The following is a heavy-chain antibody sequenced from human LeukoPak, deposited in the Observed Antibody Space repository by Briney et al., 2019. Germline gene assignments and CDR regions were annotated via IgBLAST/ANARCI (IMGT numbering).Heavy chain of an antibody. CDR1: GGSFSGYY. Sequence: SETLSLTCAVYGGSFSGYYWSWLRQPPGKGLEWIGEINHSGSTNYNPSLKSRVTISVDTSKNQFSLKLSSVTAADTAVYYCARRRMIRWIQLWLPFDYWGQGTLVTVSS. CDR3: ARRRMIRWIQLWLPFDY. D-gene: IGHD5-18*01. J-gene: IGHJ4*02. V-gene: IGHV4-34*01. CDR2: INHSGST.